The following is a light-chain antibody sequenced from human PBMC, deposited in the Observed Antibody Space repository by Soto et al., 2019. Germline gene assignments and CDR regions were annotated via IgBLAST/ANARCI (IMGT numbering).Light chain of an antibody. Sequence: QSALTQPASVSGSPGQSITISCTGTSRDVGAYNYVSWYQHHPGKAPKLIIYEVVYRPSGISNRFSGSKSGNTASLAISGLQAEDEADYYCSSLTDSSTVLFGGGTKLTVL. CDR1: SRDVGAYNY. CDR3: SSLTDSSTVL. J-gene: IGLJ2*01. V-gene: IGLV2-14*01. CDR2: EVV.